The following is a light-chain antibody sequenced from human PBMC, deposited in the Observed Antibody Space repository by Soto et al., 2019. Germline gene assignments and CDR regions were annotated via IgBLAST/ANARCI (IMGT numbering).Light chain of an antibody. Sequence: QSVLTQPASVSGSPGQSITISCTGTSSNIARYKYVSWYQQCPGKAPQLIIYEVSNRPSGVSDRFSGSKSGNTASLTISGLQAEDEADYYCNSYTNTAARVFGTGTQLTVL. CDR1: SSNIARYKY. V-gene: IGLV2-14*01. J-gene: IGLJ1*01. CDR3: NSYTNTAARV. CDR2: EVS.